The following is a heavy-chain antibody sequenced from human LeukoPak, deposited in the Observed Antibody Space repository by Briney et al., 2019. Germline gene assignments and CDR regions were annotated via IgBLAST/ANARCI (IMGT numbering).Heavy chain of an antibody. V-gene: IGHV3-23*01. CDR3: AKDFDYGDYL. Sequence: PGGSLRLSCAASGFAFISYAMTWVRQAPGKGLEWVSGINADGVDTNSADSVKGRFTISIDNSKNTLFLQMINLTAADSAIYYCAKDFDYGDYLWGPGTLVTVSS. CDR1: GFAFISYA. J-gene: IGHJ4*02. CDR2: INADGVDT. D-gene: IGHD4-17*01.